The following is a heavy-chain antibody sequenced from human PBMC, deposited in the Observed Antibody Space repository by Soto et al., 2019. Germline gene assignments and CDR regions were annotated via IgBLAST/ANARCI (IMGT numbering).Heavy chain of an antibody. CDR2: ISSSSSTI. CDR1: GFTFSSYS. V-gene: IGHV3-21*01. D-gene: IGHD6-6*01. Sequence: EVQVVESGGGLVKPGGSLRLSCAASGFTFSSYSMNWVRQAPGKGLEWVSSISSSSSTIYYADSVKGRFTISRDNAKNSLYLQMNSLRDEDTAVYYCARVGSSSSWAANWFDPWGQGTLVTVSS. CDR3: ARVGSSSSWAANWFDP. J-gene: IGHJ5*02.